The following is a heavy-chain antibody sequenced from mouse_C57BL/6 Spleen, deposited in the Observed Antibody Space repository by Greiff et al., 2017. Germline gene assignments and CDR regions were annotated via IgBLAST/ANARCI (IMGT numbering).Heavy chain of an antibody. CDR3: ARRELFYYAMDY. Sequence: QVQLQQPGAELVRPGTSVKLSCKASGYTFTSYWMHWVKQRPGQGLEWIGVIDPSDSYTNYNQKFKGKATLTVDTSSSTAYMQLSSLTSEDSAVYYCARRELFYYAMDYWGQGTSVTVSS. CDR1: GYTFTSYW. CDR2: IDPSDSYT. J-gene: IGHJ4*01. V-gene: IGHV1-59*01.